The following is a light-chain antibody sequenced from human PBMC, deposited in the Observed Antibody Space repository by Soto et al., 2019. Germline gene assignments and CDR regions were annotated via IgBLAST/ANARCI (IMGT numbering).Light chain of an antibody. CDR1: QTIKNW. CDR3: QHYNSYPST. Sequence: DIQMTQSPSTLSASIGDRVTITCRASQTIKNWLAWYQQKPGKAPNLLIYHASNLETGVPSRFSGSAFGTEFTLTISSLQPDDFATYYCQHYNSYPSTFGQGTKVEIK. J-gene: IGKJ1*01. CDR2: HAS. V-gene: IGKV1-5*01.